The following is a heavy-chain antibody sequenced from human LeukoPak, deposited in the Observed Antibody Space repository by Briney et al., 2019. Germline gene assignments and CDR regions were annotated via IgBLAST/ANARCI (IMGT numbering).Heavy chain of an antibody. CDR3: ARGVGSYGFADY. CDR1: GGSITSSNW. V-gene: IGHV4-4*02. Sequence: SGTLSLTCAVSGGSITSSNWWSWVRQPPGKGLEWIGEIYHSGNTNYNTSLKSRVTISVDKSKNHFSLKLSSVTAADTAVYYCARGVGSYGFADYWGQGTLVTVSS. J-gene: IGHJ4*02. D-gene: IGHD5-18*01. CDR2: IYHSGNT.